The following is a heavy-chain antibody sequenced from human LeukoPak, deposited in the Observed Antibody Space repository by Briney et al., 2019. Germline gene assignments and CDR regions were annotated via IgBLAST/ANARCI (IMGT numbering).Heavy chain of an antibody. J-gene: IGHJ4*02. CDR1: GYTFTGYY. CDR2: INPSGGST. Sequence: ASVKVSCKASGYTFTGYYMHWVRQAPGQGLEWMGIINPSGGSTSYAQKFQGRVTMTRDMSTGTVYMELSSLRSEDTAVYYCARGSWGIDSCPSYWGQGTLVTVSS. V-gene: IGHV1-46*01. D-gene: IGHD3-16*01. CDR3: ARGSWGIDSCPSY.